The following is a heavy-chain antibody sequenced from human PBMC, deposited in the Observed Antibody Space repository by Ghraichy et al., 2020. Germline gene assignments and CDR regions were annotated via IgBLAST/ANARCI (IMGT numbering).Heavy chain of an antibody. CDR3: ASDSYSSGWPNFDY. CDR2: IYYSGST. V-gene: IGHV4-61*01. J-gene: IGHJ4*02. Sequence: SETLSLTCTVSGGSVSSGSYYWSWIRQPPGKGLEWIGYIYYSGSTNYNPSLKSRVTISVDTSKNQFSLQLSSVTAADTAVYYCASDSYSSGWPNFDYWGQGTLVTVSS. CDR1: GGSVSSGSYY. D-gene: IGHD6-19*01.